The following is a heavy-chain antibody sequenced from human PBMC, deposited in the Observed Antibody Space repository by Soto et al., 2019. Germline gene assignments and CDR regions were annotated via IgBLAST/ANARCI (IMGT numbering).Heavy chain of an antibody. J-gene: IGHJ4*02. D-gene: IGHD6-19*01. V-gene: IGHV4-59*01. Sequence: PSETLSLTCTVSGGSISIYYWSWIRQPPGKGLEWIGYIYYSGSTNYNPSLKSRVTISVDTSKNQFSLKLSSVTAADTAVYFCARGVAVAANSPFDYWGQGTLVTVSS. CDR1: GGSISIYY. CDR3: ARGVAVAANSPFDY. CDR2: IYYSGST.